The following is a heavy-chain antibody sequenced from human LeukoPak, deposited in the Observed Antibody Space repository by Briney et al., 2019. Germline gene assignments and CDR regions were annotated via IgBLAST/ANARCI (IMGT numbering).Heavy chain of an antibody. CDR1: GFTFDDYG. Sequence: GGSLRLSCAASGFTFDDYGMSWVRQAPGKGLEWVSGINWNGGSTGYADSVKGRFTISRDNAKNSLYLQMNSLRAEDTAVYYCTTDITRGMAYWGQGTLVTVSS. J-gene: IGHJ4*02. CDR2: INWNGGST. V-gene: IGHV3-20*04. D-gene: IGHD1-14*01. CDR3: TTDITRGMAY.